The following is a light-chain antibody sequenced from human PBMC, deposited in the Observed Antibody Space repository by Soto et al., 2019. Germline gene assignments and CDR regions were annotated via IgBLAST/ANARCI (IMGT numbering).Light chain of an antibody. V-gene: IGKV1-6*01. CDR1: QAISND. CDR2: ETS. CDR3: LQDYNYPRT. J-gene: IGKJ1*01. Sequence: AIQMTQSPSSLYASVGDRVTISCRASQAISNDLGWYQQKPGKAPLLLIYETSTLQSGVPSRFSGSRSGTDFTLTINSLQPEDFATYYCLQDYNYPRTFGQGTKVEVK.